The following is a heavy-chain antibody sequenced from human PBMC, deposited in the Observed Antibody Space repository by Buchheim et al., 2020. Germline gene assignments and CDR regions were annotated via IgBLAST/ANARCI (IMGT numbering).Heavy chain of an antibody. Sequence: EVQLMESGGGLVQPGGSLRLSCAASGFSFSDYWMSWVRQAPGKGLEWVANIKQDGSEKYYVDSVKGRFTISRDNAKNFLYLQMNSLRAEDTAVYYCSKSRRAYCGGDCYPFDYWGQGTL. CDR1: GFSFSDYW. CDR2: IKQDGSEK. J-gene: IGHJ4*02. D-gene: IGHD2-21*02. V-gene: IGHV3-7*01. CDR3: SKSRRAYCGGDCYPFDY.